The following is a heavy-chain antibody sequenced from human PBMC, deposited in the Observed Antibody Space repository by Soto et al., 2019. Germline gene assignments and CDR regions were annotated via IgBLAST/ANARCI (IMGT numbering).Heavy chain of an antibody. CDR2: IYWNDDK. CDR1: GFSLSTSGVG. V-gene: IGHV2-5*01. J-gene: IGHJ3*02. CDR3: AHSFGVVKGGFTFDI. Sequence: QITLKESGPTLVKPTQTLTLTCTFSGFSLSTSGVGVGWIRQPPGKALEWLALIYWNDDKRYSPSLKSRLTITKDTSKNQVVLTMTNMDPVDTATYYCAHSFGVVKGGFTFDIWGQGTMVTVSS. D-gene: IGHD3-22*01.